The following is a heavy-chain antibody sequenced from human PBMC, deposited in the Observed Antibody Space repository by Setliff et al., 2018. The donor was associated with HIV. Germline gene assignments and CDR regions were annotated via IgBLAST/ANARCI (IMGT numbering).Heavy chain of an antibody. Sequence: PGGSLRLSCAASGFTFSNYHMHWVRQAPGKGLEWVALIWYDGSNRYYADSVKGRFSISRDNSQNSLYLQMNNLRADDTAVYYCADGEFGVWGKGTTVTVSS. J-gene: IGHJ6*04. V-gene: IGHV3-33*08. CDR1: GFTFSNYH. D-gene: IGHD3-10*01. CDR2: IWYDGSNR. CDR3: ADGEFGV.